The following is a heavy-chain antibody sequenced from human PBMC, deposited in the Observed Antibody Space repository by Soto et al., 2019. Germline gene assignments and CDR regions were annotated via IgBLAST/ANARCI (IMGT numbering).Heavy chain of an antibody. Sequence: QVQLVESGGGLVKPGGSLRLSCAASGFTFSDYYMSWIRQAPGKGLEWVSYISSSGSTIYYADSVKGRFTISRDNAKNSLYLQLNSLRAEVTTVYYCARVLRGIQLFVYDTFDIWGQGTMVTVSS. CDR1: GFTFSDYY. CDR2: ISSSGSTI. V-gene: IGHV3-11*01. J-gene: IGHJ3*02. D-gene: IGHD5-18*01. CDR3: ARVLRGIQLFVYDTFDI.